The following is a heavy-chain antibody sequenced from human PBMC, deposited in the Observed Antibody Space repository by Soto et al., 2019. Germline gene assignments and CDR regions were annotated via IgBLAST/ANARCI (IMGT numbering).Heavy chain of an antibody. J-gene: IGHJ6*02. CDR2: IYSGGST. CDR1: GFTVSSNY. CDR3: ARERGTIFGDGMDV. D-gene: IGHD3-3*01. V-gene: IGHV3-53*02. Sequence: EVQLVETGGGLIQPGGSLRLSCAASGFTVSSNYMSWVRQAPGKGLEWVSVIYSGGSTYYADSVKGRFTISRDNSKNTLYLQMNSLRAEDTAVYYCARERGTIFGDGMDVWGQGTTVTVSS.